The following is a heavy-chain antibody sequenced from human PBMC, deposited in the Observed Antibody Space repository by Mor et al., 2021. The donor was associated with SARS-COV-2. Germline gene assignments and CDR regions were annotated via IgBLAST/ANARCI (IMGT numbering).Heavy chain of an antibody. Sequence: APGKGLEWVSGISWNSGSIGYADSVKGRFTISRDNAKNSLYLQMNSLRAEDTALYYCAKGLYYDILTGFDPWGQGT. D-gene: IGHD3-9*01. J-gene: IGHJ5*02. V-gene: IGHV3-9*01. CDR2: ISWNSGSI. CDR3: AKGLYYDILTGFDP.